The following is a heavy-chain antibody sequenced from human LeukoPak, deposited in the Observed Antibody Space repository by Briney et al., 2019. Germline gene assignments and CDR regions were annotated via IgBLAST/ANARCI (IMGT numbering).Heavy chain of an antibody. CDR1: GYTFINYG. J-gene: IGHJ4*02. CDR3: ARWTAAAGYYFDY. V-gene: IGHV1-18*01. CDR2: ISGYNGKT. D-gene: IGHD6-13*01. Sequence: ASVKVSCKASGYTFINYGLSWMRQAPGQGLEWMGWISGYNGKTKYAQRLQGRVTMTTDTSTSTAYMELRSLRSDDTAVYYCARWTAAAGYYFDYWGQGTLVTVSS.